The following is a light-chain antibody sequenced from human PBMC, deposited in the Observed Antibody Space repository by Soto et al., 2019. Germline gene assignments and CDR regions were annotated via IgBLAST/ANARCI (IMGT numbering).Light chain of an antibody. V-gene: IGKV3-20*01. CDR1: QSVTSNY. CDR3: QQYGSSPPLT. Sequence: EIVLTQSPGTLPLSPGERATLSCRASQSVTSNYLAWYQQKPGQAPRLLIYGASSRATGIPDRFSGSGSGTDFTLSISRLEPEDLAVYYCQQYGSSPPLTFGGGTKVEIK. J-gene: IGKJ4*01. CDR2: GAS.